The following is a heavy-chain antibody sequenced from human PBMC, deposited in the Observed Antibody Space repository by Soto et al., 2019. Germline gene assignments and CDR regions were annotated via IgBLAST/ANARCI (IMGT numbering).Heavy chain of an antibody. Sequence: SETLSLTCTVSGGSISSSSYYWGWIRQPPGKGLEWIGSIYYSGSTYYNPSLKSRVTISVDTSKNQFSLKLSSVTAADTAVYYCARHLGIVVVPAAMLALTDYDRNLEAWFDPWGQGTLVTVSS. CDR3: ARHLGIVVVPAAMLALTDYDRNLEAWFDP. V-gene: IGHV4-39*01. CDR2: IYYSGST. D-gene: IGHD2-2*01. J-gene: IGHJ5*02. CDR1: GGSISSSSYY.